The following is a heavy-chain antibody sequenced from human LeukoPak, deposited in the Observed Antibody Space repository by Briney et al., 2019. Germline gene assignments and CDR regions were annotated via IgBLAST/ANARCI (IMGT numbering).Heavy chain of an antibody. CDR2: INPNSGGT. D-gene: IGHD2-2*01. Sequence: ASVKVSCKASGYTFTGYYMHWVRQAPGQGFEWMGWINPNSGGTNYAQKFQGRVTMTRDTSISTAYMELSRLRSDDTAVYYCARRVVPAARSYYYYYYMDVWGKGTTVTVSS. J-gene: IGHJ6*03. CDR1: GYTFTGYY. V-gene: IGHV1-2*02. CDR3: ARRVVPAARSYYYYYYMDV.